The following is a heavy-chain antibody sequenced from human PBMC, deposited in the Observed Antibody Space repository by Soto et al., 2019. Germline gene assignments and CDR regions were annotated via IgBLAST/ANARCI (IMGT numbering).Heavy chain of an antibody. CDR1: GFTFSIYS. CDR3: ARDSDNSSGYYLLGVYYFDY. D-gene: IGHD3-22*01. V-gene: IGHV3-48*01. CDR2: ISSSSSNI. J-gene: IGHJ4*02. Sequence: HPGGSLRLSCAASGFTFSIYSMTWVRQAQGKGLEWVSYISSSSSNIYYADSVKGRFTISRDNAKNSLYLQMNSQRAEDTAVYYCARDSDNSSGYYLLGVYYFDYWGQGPLVTVSS.